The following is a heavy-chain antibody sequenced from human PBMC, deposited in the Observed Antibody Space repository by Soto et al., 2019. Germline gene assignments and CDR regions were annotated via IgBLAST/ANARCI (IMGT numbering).Heavy chain of an antibody. Sequence: QVQLQESGPGLVKPSQTLSLTCTVSGGSISSGGYYWSWIRQHPGKGLEWIGYIYYSGSTYYNPSLKSRVTISVDTSKNQFSLKLSSVTAADTAVYYCARESRERDPGVSGQYDFWSGYRQGFDPWGQGTLVTVSS. J-gene: IGHJ5*02. CDR1: GGSISSGGYY. CDR2: IYYSGST. CDR3: ARESRERDPGVSGQYDFWSGYRQGFDP. D-gene: IGHD3-3*01. V-gene: IGHV4-31*03.